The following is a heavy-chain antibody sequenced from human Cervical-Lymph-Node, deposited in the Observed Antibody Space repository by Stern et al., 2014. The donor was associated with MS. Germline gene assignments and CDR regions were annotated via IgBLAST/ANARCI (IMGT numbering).Heavy chain of an antibody. CDR3: ARPTYYYDSSGYRY. Sequence: QVQLQQWGAGLLKPSETLSLTCAVYGGSFSGYYWSWIRQPPGKGLEWIGEINHSGSTNYNPSLKSRVNISVDTSKNQFSLKLSSVTAADTAVYYCARPTYYYDSSGYRYWGQGTLVTVSS. V-gene: IGHV4-34*01. D-gene: IGHD3-22*01. J-gene: IGHJ4*02. CDR2: INHSGST. CDR1: GGSFSGYY.